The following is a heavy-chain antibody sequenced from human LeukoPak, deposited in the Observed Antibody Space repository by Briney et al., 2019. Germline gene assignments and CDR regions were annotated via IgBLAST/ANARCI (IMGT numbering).Heavy chain of an antibody. V-gene: IGHV1-8*01. CDR2: MNPNSGNT. CDR3: ARGVGIVSTISKKHFDE. J-gene: IGHJ4*02. D-gene: IGHD5/OR15-5a*01. CDR1: GYTFTSYD. Sequence: ASVNVSCKASGYTFTSYDINCVRQATGQGVGWMGWMNPNSGNTGYAQKFQGRVTMTRNTSINTAYMELSSLRSEDTAIYYCARGVGIVSTISKKHFDEWGQGTLVTVSS.